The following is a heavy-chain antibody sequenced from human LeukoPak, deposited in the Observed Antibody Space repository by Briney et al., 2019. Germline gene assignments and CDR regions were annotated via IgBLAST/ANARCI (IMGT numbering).Heavy chain of an antibody. CDR3: ARDPSPEDTRGYYDGLDI. J-gene: IGHJ3*02. Sequence: GGSLRLSCEGSGLQFSKDWMTWVRQAPGKGLEWVANIKEDASLKNYVDSVKSRFTISRDNTKNSLFLQMNSLRAEDTAVYYCARDPSPEDTRGYYDGLDIWGPGTRVTVSS. V-gene: IGHV3-7*01. CDR1: GLQFSKDW. D-gene: IGHD3-22*01. CDR2: IKEDASLK.